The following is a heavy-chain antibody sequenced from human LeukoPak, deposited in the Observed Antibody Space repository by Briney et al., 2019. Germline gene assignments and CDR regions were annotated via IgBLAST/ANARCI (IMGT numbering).Heavy chain of an antibody. CDR3: ARDRRLVDTISGDAFDI. V-gene: IGHV3-74*01. D-gene: IGHD5-18*01. Sequence: GGSLRLSCAASGFTFSSYWMHWVRQAPGKGLVWVSRINSDGSSTSYADSVKGRFTISRDNAKNTLYLQMNSLRAEDTAVYYCARDRRLVDTISGDAFDIWGQGTMVTVSS. J-gene: IGHJ3*02. CDR2: INSDGSST. CDR1: GFTFSSYW.